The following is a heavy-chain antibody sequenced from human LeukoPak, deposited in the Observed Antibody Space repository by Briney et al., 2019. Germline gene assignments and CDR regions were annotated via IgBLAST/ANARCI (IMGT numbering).Heavy chain of an antibody. CDR3: ARGRGIQLKYYFDH. CDR1: GFTFDFYD. Sequence: GGSLRLSCSASGFTFDFYDLNWARQAPGKGLEWISYISSRASTIFYADSVKGRFYITRDNAKNSLYLQMNSLRAEDTAVYYCARGRGIQLKYYFDHWGHGTLVTVSS. J-gene: IGHJ4*01. V-gene: IGHV3-48*03. CDR2: ISSRASTI. D-gene: IGHD5-18*01.